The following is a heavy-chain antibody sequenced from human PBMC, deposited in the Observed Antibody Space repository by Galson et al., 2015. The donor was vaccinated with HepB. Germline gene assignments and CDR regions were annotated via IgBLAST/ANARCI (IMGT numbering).Heavy chain of an antibody. V-gene: IGHV3-7*01. Sequence: SLRLSCAASGFTFSSYWMNWVRQAPGKGLEWVAKIERDGSDKWYVDSVKDRFTISRDNAKMSLYLQLNSLRVEDTAVYYCARDGSRGGEFDYWGQGTLVTVSS. CDR1: GFTFSSYW. D-gene: IGHD2-21*01. CDR2: IERDGSDK. CDR3: ARDGSRGGEFDY. J-gene: IGHJ4*02.